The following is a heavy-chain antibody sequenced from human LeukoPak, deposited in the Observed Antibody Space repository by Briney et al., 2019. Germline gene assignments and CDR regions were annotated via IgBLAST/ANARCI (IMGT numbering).Heavy chain of an antibody. CDR3: AREDYYGSGSYYSSWKD. Sequence: ATVKVSCKASGYTFTDSYIHWVRQAPGQGLEWLGWINPETFKVEYAERFQGRVTMTRDTSISTAYMELSSLRSEDTAVYYCAREDYYGSGSYYSSWKDWGQGTLVTVSS. V-gene: IGHV1-2*02. CDR1: GYTFTDSY. J-gene: IGHJ4*02. CDR2: INPETFKV. D-gene: IGHD3-10*01.